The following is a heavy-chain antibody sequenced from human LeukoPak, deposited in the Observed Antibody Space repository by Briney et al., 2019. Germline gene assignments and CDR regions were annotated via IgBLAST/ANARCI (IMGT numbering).Heavy chain of an antibody. CDR1: SGSISRGDYY. D-gene: IGHD3-22*01. CDR2: IYYSGST. J-gene: IGHJ4*02. V-gene: IGHV4-30-4*08. Sequence: SQTLSLTCIVSSGSISRGDYYWRWLRQPPGKGLEWIGYIYYSGSTYYNPSLKSRVTISVDTSRNQFSLKVSSVTAADTAVYYCATRGYDSSGLDYWGRGTLVTVSS. CDR3: ATRGYDSSGLDY.